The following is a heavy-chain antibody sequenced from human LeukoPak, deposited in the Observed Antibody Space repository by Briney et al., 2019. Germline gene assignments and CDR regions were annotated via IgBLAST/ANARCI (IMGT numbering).Heavy chain of an antibody. CDR2: TNPNSGGT. D-gene: IGHD6-19*01. V-gene: IGHV1-2*02. Sequence: ASVKVSCKASGYTFTAYYLHWVRQAPGQGLEWMGWTNPNSGGTNYAQKFQGRVTMTRDTSITTAYMELTRLRSDDTAVYYCARDSSGWSKNYWGQGTLVTVSS. J-gene: IGHJ4*02. CDR1: GYTFTAYY. CDR3: ARDSSGWSKNY.